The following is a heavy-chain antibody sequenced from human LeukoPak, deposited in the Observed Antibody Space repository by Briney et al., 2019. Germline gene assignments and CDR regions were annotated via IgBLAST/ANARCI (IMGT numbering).Heavy chain of an antibody. CDR1: GFTVSSNY. Sequence: PGGSLRLSCAASGFTVSSNYMSWVHQAPGKGLEWVSVIYSGGSTYYADSVKGRFTISRDNSKNTLYLQMNSLRAEDTAVYYCASSIDSYGYETGLDYWGQGTLVTVSS. V-gene: IGHV3-53*01. CDR2: IYSGGST. J-gene: IGHJ4*02. CDR3: ASSIDSYGYETGLDY. D-gene: IGHD5-18*01.